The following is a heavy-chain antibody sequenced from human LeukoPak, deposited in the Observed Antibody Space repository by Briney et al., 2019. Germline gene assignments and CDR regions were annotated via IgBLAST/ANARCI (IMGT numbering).Heavy chain of an antibody. J-gene: IGHJ6*02. V-gene: IGHV3-30*18. CDR1: GFTFSSYG. D-gene: IGHD3-3*01. CDR3: AKDRSLRLEWLVYGMDV. CDR2: ISYDGSNK. Sequence: PGGSLRLSCAASGFTFSSYGMHWVRQAPGKGLEWVAVISYDGSNKYYADSVKGRFTISRDNSKNTLYLQMNSLRAEDTAVYYCAKDRSLRLEWLVYGMDVWGQGTTVTVSS.